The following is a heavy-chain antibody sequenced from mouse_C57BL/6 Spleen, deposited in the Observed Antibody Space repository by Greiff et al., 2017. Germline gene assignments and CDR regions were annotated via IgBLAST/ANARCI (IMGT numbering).Heavy chain of an antibody. CDR3: AYGYDEGYYFDY. V-gene: IGHV1-64*01. D-gene: IGHD2-2*01. CDR1: GYTFTSYW. Sequence: VQLQQPGAELVKPGASVKLSCKASGYTFTSYWMHWVKQRPGQGLEWIGMIHPNSGSTNYNEKFKSKATLTVDKSSSTAYMQLSSLTSEDSAVYYCAYGYDEGYYFDYWGQGTTLTVSS. CDR2: IHPNSGST. J-gene: IGHJ2*01.